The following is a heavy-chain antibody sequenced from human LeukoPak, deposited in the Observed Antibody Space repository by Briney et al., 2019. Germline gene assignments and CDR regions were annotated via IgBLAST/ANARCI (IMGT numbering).Heavy chain of an antibody. Sequence: PGGSLRLSCAASGFTFSQYAMHWVRQAPGKGLEWVANIWSDGSDQYYGDSVRGRFIISRDSSKDTIYLQMNSLRAEDTAVYYCARGPDCSSTSCYPSGPLDYWGQGTLVTVSS. CDR3: ARGPDCSSTSCYPSGPLDY. D-gene: IGHD2-2*01. V-gene: IGHV3-33*08. J-gene: IGHJ4*02. CDR1: GFTFSQYA. CDR2: IWSDGSDQ.